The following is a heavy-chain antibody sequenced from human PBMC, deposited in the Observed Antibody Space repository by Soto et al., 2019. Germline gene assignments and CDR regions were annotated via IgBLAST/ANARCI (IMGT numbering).Heavy chain of an antibody. Sequence: SETLSLTCTVSGGSISSTDHYWGWMRQPPGKGLEWLGSIYYAGSTFHNPSLKRRATISVDTSRNQFSLRLSSVTASDTAVYYCARLVFHCLRGSCDHYPFYGLDLWGQGTMVTVSS. D-gene: IGHD2-15*01. V-gene: IGHV4-39*01. J-gene: IGHJ6*02. CDR3: ARLVFHCLRGSCDHYPFYGLDL. CDR2: IYYAGST. CDR1: GGSISSTDHY.